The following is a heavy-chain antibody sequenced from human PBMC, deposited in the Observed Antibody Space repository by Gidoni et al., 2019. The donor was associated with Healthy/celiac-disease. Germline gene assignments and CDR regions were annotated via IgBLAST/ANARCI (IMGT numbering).Heavy chain of an antibody. J-gene: IGHJ4*02. CDR3: ARDRMITFGGVAYYFDY. Sequence: TFISYAISWVRQAPGQGLEWMGGIISIFGTANYAQKFQGRVTITADKSTSTAYMELSSLRSEDTAVYYCARDRMITFGGVAYYFDYWGQGTLVTVSS. V-gene: IGHV1-69*06. CDR2: IISIFGTA. D-gene: IGHD3-16*01. CDR1: TFISYA.